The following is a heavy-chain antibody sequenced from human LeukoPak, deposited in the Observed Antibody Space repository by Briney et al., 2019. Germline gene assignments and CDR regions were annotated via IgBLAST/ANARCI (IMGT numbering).Heavy chain of an antibody. CDR1: GFTFNTFW. CDR3: ARGDGTSSGLYFHY. D-gene: IGHD6-6*01. Sequence: GGSLRLSCAASGFTFNTFWMTWLRQAPGKGLEWVANIHQEGRTKYYADSMKGRFTISRDNANNALNLQINSLRAEDTALYYCARGDGTSSGLYFHYWGQGTLVTVSS. CDR2: IHQEGRTK. V-gene: IGHV3-7*01. J-gene: IGHJ4*02.